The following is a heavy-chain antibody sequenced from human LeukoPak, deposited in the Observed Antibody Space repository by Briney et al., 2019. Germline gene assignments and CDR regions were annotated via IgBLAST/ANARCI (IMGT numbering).Heavy chain of an antibody. J-gene: IGHJ4*02. CDR3: TGNYYGSGSYADFDY. V-gene: IGHV4-59*12. CDR2: IYHSGST. Sequence: ASETLSLTCTVSGGSINSYYWSWIRQPPGKGLEWIGYIYHSGSTNYNPSLKSRVTMSVDTSKNHFSLKLSSVTAADTAVYYCTGNYYGSGSYADFDYWGQGTLVTVSS. D-gene: IGHD3-10*01. CDR1: GGSINSYY.